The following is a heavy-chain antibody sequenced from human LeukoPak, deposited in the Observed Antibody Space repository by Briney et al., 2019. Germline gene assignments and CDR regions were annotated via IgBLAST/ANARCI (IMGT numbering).Heavy chain of an antibody. CDR2: LYSGGDT. V-gene: IGHV3-66*02. CDR3: ARGENYYFHTDV. Sequence: GGPLRLSCAASGFSVSDSYMSWVRQAPGKGLEWVSILYSGGDTYYSASVRGRFTISRDNSKNTLYLQKNTLSAADTAVYFCARGENYYFHTDVWGKGATVTVSS. CDR1: GFSVSDSY. D-gene: IGHD2/OR15-2a*01. J-gene: IGHJ6*03.